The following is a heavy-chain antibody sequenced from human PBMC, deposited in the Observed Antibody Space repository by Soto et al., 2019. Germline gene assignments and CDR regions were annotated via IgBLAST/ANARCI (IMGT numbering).Heavy chain of an antibody. CDR1: GGSLSSSRYY. J-gene: IGHJ5*02. V-gene: IGHV4-39*01. Sequence: PSETLSLTCTVSGGSLSSSRYYWGWIRQPPGKGLEWIGSIYYSGSTYYNPSLKSRVTISVDTSKNQFSLKLSSVTAADTAVYYCATQEVGGSYVYTFDPWGQGTLVTVSS. CDR2: IYYSGST. CDR3: ATQEVGGSYVYTFDP. D-gene: IGHD1-26*01.